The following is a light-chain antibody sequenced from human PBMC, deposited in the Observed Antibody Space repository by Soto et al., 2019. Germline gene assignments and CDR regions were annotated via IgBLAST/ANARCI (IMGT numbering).Light chain of an antibody. V-gene: IGKV3-20*01. Sequence: IVLTQSPGTLSLSPGERATLSCRASQSIGSSYLAWYQQKPGQAPRLLIYGASTRARGIPDRFSGSGSGADFTHTISRLEPEDFAVYFCQQYGTSPLTFGGGPKVDIK. CDR3: QQYGTSPLT. CDR1: QSIGSSY. J-gene: IGKJ4*01. CDR2: GAS.